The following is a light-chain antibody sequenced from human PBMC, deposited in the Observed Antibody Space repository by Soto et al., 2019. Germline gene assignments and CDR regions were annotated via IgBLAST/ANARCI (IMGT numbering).Light chain of an antibody. CDR2: DVD. CDR1: SSDVGGYNY. Sequence: QSALTQPRSVSGSPGQSVTISCTGISSDVGGYNYVSWYQQHPGKAPKLIIYDVDKRPSGVPDRFSGSKSGNTASLTISGLQAEDEADYYCCSYAGTYVEFGGGTKLTVL. V-gene: IGLV2-11*01. CDR3: CSYAGTYVE. J-gene: IGLJ2*01.